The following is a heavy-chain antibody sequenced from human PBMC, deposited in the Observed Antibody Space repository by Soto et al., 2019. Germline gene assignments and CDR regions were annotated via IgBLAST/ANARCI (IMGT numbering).Heavy chain of an antibody. D-gene: IGHD4-17*01. V-gene: IGHV5-51*01. CDR2: IYPSNSGT. J-gene: IGHJ3*01. CDR3: TRVLYYGGNSEVLDF. CDR1: GYSFNNYW. Sequence: GESLKISCKVSGYSFNNYWIAWVRQRPGTGLEWMGIIYPSNSGTRYSPSFQGQVTISADESISTAYLQWSSLKASDTAMYYCTRVLYYGGNSEVLDFSGQGSLVTGSS.